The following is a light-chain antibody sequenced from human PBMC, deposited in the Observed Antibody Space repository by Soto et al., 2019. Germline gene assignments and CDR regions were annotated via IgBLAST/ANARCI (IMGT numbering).Light chain of an antibody. CDR3: QQNYDWLTWS. CDR2: STS. J-gene: IGKJ1*01. CDR1: QSVSSN. Sequence: EIVMTQSPATLSVSPGEIATLSCSASQSVSSNVAWYQQKPGQAPRLLIYSTSARATGTPARFSGSGSGTEYTLTISSLQSNDSTIYYCQQNYDWLTWSFGQGTKVDIK. V-gene: IGKV3D-15*01.